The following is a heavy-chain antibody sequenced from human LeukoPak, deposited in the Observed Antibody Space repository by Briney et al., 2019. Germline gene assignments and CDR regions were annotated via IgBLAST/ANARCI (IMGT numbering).Heavy chain of an antibody. CDR1: GFSVSRQW. J-gene: IGHJ4*02. CDR3: VVSVGEY. D-gene: IGHD3-10*01. Sequence: PGGSLRLFCAVSGFSVSRQWMIWVRQARGEGLECVANMNNDGSQRYYLDSVKGRFTISKDNGKNSVVLQMNSLRAEDTAVYYCVVSVGEYWGQGTLVTVST. CDR2: MNNDGSQR. V-gene: IGHV3-7*01.